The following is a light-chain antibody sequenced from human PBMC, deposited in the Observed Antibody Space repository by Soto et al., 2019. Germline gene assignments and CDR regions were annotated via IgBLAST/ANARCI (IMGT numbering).Light chain of an antibody. V-gene: IGKV3-15*01. CDR2: GTS. CDR3: QQYNDWPPWT. CDR1: QSVNRN. Sequence: EIVITQSPATLSVSPGERATLSCRASQSVNRNLAWYQQKPGQAPRLLIFGTSTRATDIPARFSGSGSETEFTLTISSLQSEDFAVYYCQQYNDWPPWTFGQGTKVDIK. J-gene: IGKJ1*01.